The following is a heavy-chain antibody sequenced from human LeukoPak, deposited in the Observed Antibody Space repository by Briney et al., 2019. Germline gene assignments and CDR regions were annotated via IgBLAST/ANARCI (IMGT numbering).Heavy chain of an antibody. V-gene: IGHV3-21*01. J-gene: IGHJ4*02. D-gene: IGHD6-19*01. CDR1: GFTFSSYS. CDR3: ARGIIAVAGNFDY. CDR2: ISSSSSYI. Sequence: GGSLRLSCAASGFTFSSYSMNWVRQAPGKGLEWVSSISSSSSYIYYADSVKGRFTISRDNAKNSLYLQMNSLRAEDTAVYYCARGIIAVAGNFDYWGQGTLVTVSS.